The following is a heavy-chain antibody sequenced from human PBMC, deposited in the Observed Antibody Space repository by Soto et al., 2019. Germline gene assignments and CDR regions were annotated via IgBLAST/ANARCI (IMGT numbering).Heavy chain of an antibody. CDR3: ARELVVVAAYYYYYGMDV. Sequence: EVPLVESGGGLVQPGGSLRLSCAASGFTFSSYWMSWVRQAPGKGLEWVANIKQDGSEKYYVDSVKGRFTISRDNAKNSLYLQMNSLRAEDTAVYYCARELVVVAAYYYYYGMDVWGQGTTVTVSS. D-gene: IGHD2-15*01. CDR2: IKQDGSEK. CDR1: GFTFSSYW. J-gene: IGHJ6*02. V-gene: IGHV3-7*01.